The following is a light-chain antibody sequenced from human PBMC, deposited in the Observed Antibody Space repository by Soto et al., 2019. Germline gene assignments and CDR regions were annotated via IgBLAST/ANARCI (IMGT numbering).Light chain of an antibody. Sequence: EIVMTQSPATLSVSPGERVTLSCRATQSVSNNLAWYQQKPGQAPRLLIYGATAMATGIPARFSGSRSGTEFTLTISSLQAEDFAVYYCQQHNDWPLTFGGGTKVEIK. CDR3: QQHNDWPLT. CDR2: GAT. V-gene: IGKV3-15*01. J-gene: IGKJ4*01. CDR1: QSVSNN.